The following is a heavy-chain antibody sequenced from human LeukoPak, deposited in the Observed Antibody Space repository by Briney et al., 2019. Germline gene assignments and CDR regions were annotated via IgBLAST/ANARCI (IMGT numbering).Heavy chain of an antibody. Sequence: GGSLRLSCAASGFTFSSYGMHWVRQAPGKGLEWVAVISYDGSNKYYADSVKGRFTISRDNSKNTLYLQMNSLRAEDTAAYYCAKDPGFDPWGQGTLVTVSS. CDR2: ISYDGSNK. CDR1: GFTFSSYG. J-gene: IGHJ5*02. CDR3: AKDPGFDP. V-gene: IGHV3-30*18.